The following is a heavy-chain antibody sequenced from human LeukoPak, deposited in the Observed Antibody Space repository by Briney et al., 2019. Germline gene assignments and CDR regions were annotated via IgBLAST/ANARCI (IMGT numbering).Heavy chain of an antibody. CDR2: IKQDGSDK. CDR3: ARLTGTTGFDY. Sequence: PGGSLRLSXAASGFTFSSYSMNWVRQAPGKGLEWVANIKQDGSDKYYVDSVKGRFTISRDNAKNSLYLQLNSLRADDTAVYYCARLTGTTGFDYWGQGTLVTVSS. CDR1: GFTFSSYS. D-gene: IGHD1-1*01. V-gene: IGHV3-7*01. J-gene: IGHJ4*02.